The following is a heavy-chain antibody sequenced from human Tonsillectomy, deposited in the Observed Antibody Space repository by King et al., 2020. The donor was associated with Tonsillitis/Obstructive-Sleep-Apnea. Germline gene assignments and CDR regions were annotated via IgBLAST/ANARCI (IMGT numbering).Heavy chain of an antibody. D-gene: IGHD4-17*01. CDR2: ISSSSSAM. CDR1: GFTFSSYG. V-gene: IGHV3-48*02. Sequence: VQLVESGGGLVQPGGSLRLSCAASGFTFSSYGMNWVRQAPGKGREWVSYISSSSSAMYYADSVKGRFTISRDNAKNSLFLQMNSLRDEDTAVYYCARDYYGAYLDTFDIWGQGTMVTVSS. J-gene: IGHJ3*02. CDR3: ARDYYGAYLDTFDI.